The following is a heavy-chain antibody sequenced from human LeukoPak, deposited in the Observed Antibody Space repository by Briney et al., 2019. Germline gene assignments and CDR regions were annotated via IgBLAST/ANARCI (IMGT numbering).Heavy chain of an antibody. J-gene: IGHJ3*01. Sequence: GGSLRLSCAASGSSFSTYNMNWVRQAPGKGLEWVSSISSSSSYIYYADSVKGRFTISRDNAKNSPYLQMNSLRAEDTAVYYCARDVLTAHFWGQGTMVTVSS. CDR3: ARDVLTAHF. V-gene: IGHV3-21*01. D-gene: IGHD5-18*01. CDR2: ISSSSSYI. CDR1: GSSFSTYN.